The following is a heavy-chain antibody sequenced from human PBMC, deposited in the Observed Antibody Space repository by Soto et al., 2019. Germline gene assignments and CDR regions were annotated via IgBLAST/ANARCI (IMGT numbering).Heavy chain of an antibody. CDR3: AHRRIGVSQWNYGDFDY. D-gene: IGHD1-7*01. CDR2: IYWDDDR. J-gene: IGHJ4*02. Sequence: SGPTLVNPTQTLTLTCTFSGSSLSTYGVGVGWIRQPPGKALEGLVIIYWDDDRRYSPSLRTRSSLTITKDTSKNQVVLTMTNVDPEDTGTYFCAHRRIGVSQWNYGDFDYWGQGIQVTVSS. CDR1: GSSLSTYGVG. V-gene: IGHV2-5*02.